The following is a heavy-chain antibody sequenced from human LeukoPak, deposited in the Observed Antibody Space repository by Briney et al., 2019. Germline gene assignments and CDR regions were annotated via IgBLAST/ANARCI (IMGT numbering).Heavy chain of an antibody. CDR2: ISGSGGST. CDR1: GFTFSSYA. V-gene: IGHV3-23*01. Sequence: GGSLRLSCAASGFTFSSYAMSWVRQAPGKGLEWVSAISGSGGSTYYADSVKGRFTISRDNSKNTLYLQMYSLRAEDTAVYYCAKGGSSTRINWFDPWGQGTLVTVSS. CDR3: AKGGSSTRINWFDP. J-gene: IGHJ5*02. D-gene: IGHD2-2*01.